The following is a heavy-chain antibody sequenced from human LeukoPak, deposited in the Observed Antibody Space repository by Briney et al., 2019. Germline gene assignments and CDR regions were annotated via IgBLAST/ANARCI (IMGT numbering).Heavy chain of an antibody. CDR2: IYPGDSDT. J-gene: IGHJ5*02. CDR1: GNSFPSYW. V-gene: IGHV5-51*01. CDR3: ARRGESYEWFDP. Sequence: GESLKISCKGSGNSFPSYWIAWVRQMPGKGLGWMGIIYPGDSDTRYSPSFRGQVTISADKSIDTAYLQWSSLKASDTAIYYCARRGESYEWFDPWGQGTLVTVSS. D-gene: IGHD1-26*01.